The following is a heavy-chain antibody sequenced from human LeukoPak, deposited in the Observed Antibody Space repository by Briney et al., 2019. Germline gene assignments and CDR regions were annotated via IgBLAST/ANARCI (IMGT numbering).Heavy chain of an antibody. J-gene: IGHJ5*02. CDR2: ISYDGSNK. CDR3: ARDWAAGSNWFDP. CDR1: GFTFSSYA. V-gene: IGHV3-30*04. D-gene: IGHD6-13*01. Sequence: GRSLRLSCAASGFTFSSYAMHWVRQAPGKGLEWVAVISYDGSNKYYADSVKGRFTISRDNSKNTLYLQMNSLRAEDTAVCYCARDWAAGSNWFDPWGQGTLVTVSS.